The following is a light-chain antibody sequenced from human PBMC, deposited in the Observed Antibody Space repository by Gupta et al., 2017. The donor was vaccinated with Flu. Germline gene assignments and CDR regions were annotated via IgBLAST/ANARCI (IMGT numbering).Light chain of an antibody. J-gene: IGLJ2*01. CDR1: SGSCASSY. CDR3: QSYDSSNNGAV. Sequence: TITSTSSSGSCASSYVHCYQPRPGSPPTTVIYEDNQRTRGVADPAACSIDSSSTSASLTISGLQTEDEAEYYCQSYDSSNNGAVFGGGTKLTVL. CDR2: EDN. V-gene: IGLV6-57*01.